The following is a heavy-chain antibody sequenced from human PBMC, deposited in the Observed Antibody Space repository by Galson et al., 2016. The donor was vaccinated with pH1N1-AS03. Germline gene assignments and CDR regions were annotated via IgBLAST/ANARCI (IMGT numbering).Heavy chain of an antibody. J-gene: IGHJ3*02. CDR3: ARIKGGGNSDGFDI. V-gene: IGHV3-7*01. D-gene: IGHD4-23*01. Sequence: SLRLSCAASGFTFRSYWMTWVRQAPGKGLEWVANIKQDGSENYSLDSVKGRFTISRDNVENSVYLQLNSLKVEDTAMYYCARIKGGGNSDGFDIWGLGTKVIVS. CDR2: IKQDGSEN. CDR1: GFTFRSYW.